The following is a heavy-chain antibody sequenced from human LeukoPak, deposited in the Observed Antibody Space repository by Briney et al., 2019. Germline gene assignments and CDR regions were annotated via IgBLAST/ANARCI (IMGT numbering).Heavy chain of an antibody. J-gene: IGHJ6*03. CDR3: AKGDSTFYYYYMDV. Sequence: GGSLRLSCVASGFSFSNYVMNWVRQAPGKGLEWVSSISSDGSYIYYADSAKGRFTISRDNAKNLLFLQMNSLRAEDTAVYYCAKGDSTFYYYYMDVWGKGATVTVSS. V-gene: IGHV3-21*01. D-gene: IGHD3-16*01. CDR1: GFSFSNYV. CDR2: ISSDGSYI.